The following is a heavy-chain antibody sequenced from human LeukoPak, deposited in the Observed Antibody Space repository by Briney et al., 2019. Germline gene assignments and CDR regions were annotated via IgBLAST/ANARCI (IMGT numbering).Heavy chain of an antibody. V-gene: IGHV1-69*05. J-gene: IGHJ4*02. CDR3: ARVLSYDFWSGYCC. Sequence: PWASVKVSCKASGGTFSSYAISWVRQAPGQGLEWMGGIIPIFGTANYAQKFQGRVTITTDESTSTAYMELSSLRSEDTAVYYCARVLSYDFWSGYCCWGQGTLVTVSS. CDR1: GGTFSSYA. D-gene: IGHD3-3*01. CDR2: IIPIFGTA.